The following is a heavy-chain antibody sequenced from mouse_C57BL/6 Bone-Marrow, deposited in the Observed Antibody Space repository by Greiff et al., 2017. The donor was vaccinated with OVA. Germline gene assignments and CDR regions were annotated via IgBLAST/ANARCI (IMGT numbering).Heavy chain of an antibody. J-gene: IGHJ2*01. Sequence: VQLQQSGAELVRPGTSVKVSCKASGYAFTNYLIEWVKQRPGQGLEWIGEINPGSGGTNYNEKFKGKATLTADKSSSTAYMQLSSLTSEDSAVYFCARYGWFPLYFDYWGQGTTLTVSS. V-gene: IGHV1-54*01. CDR1: GYAFTNYL. CDR3: ARYGWFPLYFDY. D-gene: IGHD1-1*02. CDR2: INPGSGGT.